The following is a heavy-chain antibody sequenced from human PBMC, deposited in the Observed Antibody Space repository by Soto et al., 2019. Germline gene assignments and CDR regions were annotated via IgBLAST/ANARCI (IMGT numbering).Heavy chain of an antibody. D-gene: IGHD3-3*01. CDR3: AIDFDFRDGNISPLDY. V-gene: IGHV1-69*01. Sequence: QVQLVQSGAEVKKPGSSVKVSCKASGGTFSSHVFNWVRQAPGQGLEWMGGIMPIIGTANYAQKFQGRVTSTADEYTSTAYMELSSLRSEDTAVYYCAIDFDFRDGNISPLDYWGQETLVTVSS. CDR2: IMPIIGTA. CDR1: GGTFSSHV. J-gene: IGHJ4*02.